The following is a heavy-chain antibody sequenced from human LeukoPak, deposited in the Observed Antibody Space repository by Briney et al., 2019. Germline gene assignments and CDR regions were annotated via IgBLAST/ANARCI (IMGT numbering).Heavy chain of an antibody. Sequence: SETLSLTCTVSGGSISNGDHYWSWIRQHPGKGLEWIGHIYYSGSTYYNPSLKSRVTISVDTSKNQFSLKLSSVTAADTAVYYCASGSANWNLGYYFDYWGQGTLVTVSS. V-gene: IGHV4-61*08. D-gene: IGHD1-20*01. J-gene: IGHJ4*02. CDR3: ASGSANWNLGYYFDY. CDR2: IYYSGST. CDR1: GGSISNGDHY.